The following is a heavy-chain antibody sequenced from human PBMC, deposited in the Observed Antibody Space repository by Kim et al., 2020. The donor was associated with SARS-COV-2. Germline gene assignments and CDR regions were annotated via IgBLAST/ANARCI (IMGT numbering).Heavy chain of an antibody. Sequence: GGSLRLSCIASGFTFNDHAMHWVRQAPGKGLEWVSGIMWNSDGIGYAYSVKGRFTTSIDNAKNSLYLQMNSLRPEDTALYYCTKDVLAGGADVWGQGTAVIVSS. CDR2: IMWNSDGI. CDR3: TKDVLAGGADV. V-gene: IGHV3-9*01. CDR1: GFTFNDHA. J-gene: IGHJ6*02. D-gene: IGHD3-3*02.